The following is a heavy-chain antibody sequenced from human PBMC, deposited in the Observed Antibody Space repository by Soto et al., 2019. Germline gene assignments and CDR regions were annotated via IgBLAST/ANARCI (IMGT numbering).Heavy chain of an antibody. J-gene: IGHJ4*02. CDR1: GETLNSNP. D-gene: IGHD2-15*01. CDR3: ARKSGRDCHSGGGCFSLDV. CDR2: IVPLSDRT. V-gene: IGHV1-69*01. Sequence: QVQLVQSGAEVKKPGSSLKVSCKVFGETLNSNPIGWVRQAPGQGLEWVGGIVPLSDRTNYAQELQGRATVTADGSTSTVYMELSNLKSDDTAGYYCARKSGRDCHSGGGCFSLDVWGQGSLITVSS.